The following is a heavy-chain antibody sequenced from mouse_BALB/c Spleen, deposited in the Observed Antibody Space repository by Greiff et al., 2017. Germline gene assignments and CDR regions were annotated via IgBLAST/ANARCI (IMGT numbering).Heavy chain of an antibody. V-gene: IGHV2-5-1*01. D-gene: IGHD1-1*01. CDR2: IWRGGST. CDR1: GFSLTSYG. CDR3: AKNGAYYGSSYWYFDV. Sequence: QVQLKQSGPSLVQPSQSLSITCTVSGFSLTSYGVHWVRQSPGKGLEWLGVIWRGGSTDYNAAFMSRLSITKDNSKSQVFFKMNSLQADDTAIYYCAKNGAYYGSSYWYFDVWGAGTTVTVSS. J-gene: IGHJ1*01.